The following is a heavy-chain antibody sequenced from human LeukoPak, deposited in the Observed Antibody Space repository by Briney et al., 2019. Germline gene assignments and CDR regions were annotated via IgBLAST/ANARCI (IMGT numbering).Heavy chain of an antibody. Sequence: ASVKVSCKASGYTFTGYYMHWVRQAPGQGLEWMGWINPNSGSTNYAQKFQGRVTMTRDTSISTAYMELSRLRSDDTAVYYCARDGSGSYSRLDVWGKGTTGTVSS. J-gene: IGHJ6*04. V-gene: IGHV1-2*02. CDR1: GYTFTGYY. CDR2: INPNSGST. D-gene: IGHD1-26*01. CDR3: ARDGSGSYSRLDV.